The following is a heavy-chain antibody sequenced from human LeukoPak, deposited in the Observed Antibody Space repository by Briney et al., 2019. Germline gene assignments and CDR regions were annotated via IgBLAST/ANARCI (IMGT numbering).Heavy chain of an antibody. CDR1: GFAFSNAW. Sequence: GGALLLSCAASGFAFSNAWMRWGRRAPGKGGEWGGRIKSKTDGGTTDYAAPVKGRFTISRDDSKNTLYLQMNSLKTEDTAVYYRTTDRSHLNGVLFDYWGQGTLVTVSS. CDR2: IKSKTDGGTT. J-gene: IGHJ4*02. CDR3: TTDRSHLNGVLFDY. V-gene: IGHV3-15*01. D-gene: IGHD2-8*01.